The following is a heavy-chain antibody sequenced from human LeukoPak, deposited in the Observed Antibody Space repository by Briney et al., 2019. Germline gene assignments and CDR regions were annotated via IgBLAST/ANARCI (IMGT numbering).Heavy chain of an antibody. CDR2: INTNNGNT. V-gene: IGHV1-18*01. J-gene: IGHJ3*02. Sequence: GASVKVSCKASGYTFTTYGISWVRQAPGQGLECMGWINTNNGNTNYAQKLQDRVTMTTDTSTSTAYMELRSLRSDDTAVYYCARHASGSSAFDIWGQGTMITVSS. CDR1: GYTFTTYG. D-gene: IGHD3-10*01. CDR3: ARHASGSSAFDI.